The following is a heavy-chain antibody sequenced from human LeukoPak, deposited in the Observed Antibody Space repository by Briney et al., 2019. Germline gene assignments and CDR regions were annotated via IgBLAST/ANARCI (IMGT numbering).Heavy chain of an antibody. CDR1: GLTVSSKD. V-gene: IGHV3-53*01. J-gene: IGHJ3*02. D-gene: IGHD5-12*01. CDR3: ATLARFAFDI. Sequence: GESLKISCAASGLTVSSKDMSWVRQAPGKGLEWVSVIYSGGSTYYADSVKGRFTISRDNSKNTLYLQMNSLRAEDTAVYYCATLARFAFDIWGQGTMVTVSS. CDR2: IYSGGST.